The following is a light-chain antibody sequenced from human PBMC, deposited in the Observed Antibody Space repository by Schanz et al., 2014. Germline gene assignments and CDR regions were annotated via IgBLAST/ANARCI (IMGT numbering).Light chain of an antibody. CDR2: EAN. J-gene: IGLJ3*02. CDR1: SSDIGAYDL. Sequence: QSALTQPASVSGSPGQSITISCSGTSSDIGAYDLVSWYQQYPDKVPKLMIYEANKRPSGVSNRFSGSKSGNTASLTISALQAEDEADYYCSSYTTTSTWVFGGGTKLTVL. V-gene: IGLV2-14*02. CDR3: SSYTTTSTWV.